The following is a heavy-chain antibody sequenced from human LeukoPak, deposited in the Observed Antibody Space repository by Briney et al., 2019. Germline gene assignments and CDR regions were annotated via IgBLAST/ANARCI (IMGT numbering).Heavy chain of an antibody. CDR3: ARGVQLLWFGELLPYFDY. CDR1: GGSLRSGDYY. J-gene: IGHJ4*02. Sequence: SQTLSLTCPVSGGSLRSGDYYWSWTRQPPGKGLEWIGYIYYSGSAYYHPSLKSRVTIPVDPSKNQSSLKLSSVTAADTAVYYCARGVQLLWFGELLPYFDYWGQGTLVTVSS. CDR2: IYYSGSA. V-gene: IGHV4-30-4*01. D-gene: IGHD3-10*01.